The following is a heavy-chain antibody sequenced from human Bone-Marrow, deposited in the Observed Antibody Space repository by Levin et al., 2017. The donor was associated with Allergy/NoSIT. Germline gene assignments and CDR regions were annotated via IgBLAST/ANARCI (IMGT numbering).Heavy chain of an antibody. CDR3: ARDILGINY. Sequence: GESLKISCAGSGFSVSSNYISWVRQAPGKGLEWVSIIYGYGHTYYADAVQGRFTISGDTSKNTGFLQMNSLRVDDTAVYYCARDILGINYWGQGTLVTVSS. CDR2: IYGYGHT. D-gene: IGHD2-8*02. J-gene: IGHJ4*02. V-gene: IGHV3-53*01. CDR1: GFSVSSNY.